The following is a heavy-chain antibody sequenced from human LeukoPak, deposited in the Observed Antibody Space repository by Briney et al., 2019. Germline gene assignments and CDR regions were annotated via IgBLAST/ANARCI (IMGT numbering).Heavy chain of an antibody. CDR2: IYYSGST. CDR1: GGSISSGDYY. V-gene: IGHV4-31*03. Sequence: SETLSLTRTVSGGSISSGDYYWSWIRQHPGKGLEWIGYIYYSGSTYYNPSLKNRVTISLDTSKNQFSLKLSSVTAADTAVYYCARDQEDSGTDYWGQGTLVTVSS. D-gene: IGHD3-10*01. J-gene: IGHJ4*02. CDR3: ARDQEDSGTDY.